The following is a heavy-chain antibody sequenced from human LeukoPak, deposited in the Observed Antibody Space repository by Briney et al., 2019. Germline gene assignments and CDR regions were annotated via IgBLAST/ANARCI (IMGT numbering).Heavy chain of an antibody. CDR1: GYTFTSYY. J-gene: IGHJ4*02. CDR3: AKDIGGQPEGVDY. D-gene: IGHD3-16*02. V-gene: IGHV1-46*01. Sequence: ASVKVSCKASGYTFTSYYMHWVRQAPGQGLEWMGIINPSGGSTSYAQKFQGRVTMTRDTSTSTVYMELSSLRSEDTALYYCAKDIGGQPEGVDYWGQGTLVTVSS. CDR2: INPSGGST.